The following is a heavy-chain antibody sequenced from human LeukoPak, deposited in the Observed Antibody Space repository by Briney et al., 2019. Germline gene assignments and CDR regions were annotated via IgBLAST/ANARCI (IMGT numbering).Heavy chain of an antibody. D-gene: IGHD6-13*01. V-gene: IGHV3-21*01. CDR3: AALGLAAAHQDVDY. CDR1: GFTFSSHN. CDR2: ISSSSSYI. J-gene: IGHJ4*02. Sequence: NPGGPLRLSCAASGFTFSSHNMNWVRQAPGKGLEWVSYISSSSSYIYYADSVKGRFTISRDNAKNSLYLQMNSLRAEDTAVYYCAALGLAAAHQDVDYWGQGTLVTVSS.